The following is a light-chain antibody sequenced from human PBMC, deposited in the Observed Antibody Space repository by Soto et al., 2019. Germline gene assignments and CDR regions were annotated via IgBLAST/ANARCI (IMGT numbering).Light chain of an antibody. CDR3: ETWDNDTRV. CDR1: SAHNNYI. J-gene: IGLJ2*01. CDR2: VEASGTY. V-gene: IGLV4-60*03. Sequence: QPVLTQSSSSSASLVSSVKLTCTLSSAHNNYIIAWHQQHPGKAPRFLMTVEASGTYNKGSGIPDRFSGSSSGADRYLTISNLQSEDEAQYYCETWDNDTRVFGGGTKLTV.